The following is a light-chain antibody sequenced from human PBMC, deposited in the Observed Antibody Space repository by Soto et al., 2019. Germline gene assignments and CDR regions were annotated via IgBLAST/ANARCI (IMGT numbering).Light chain of an antibody. CDR2: AAS. CDR3: LRDYNYPRT. CDR1: QGIRND. J-gene: IGKJ1*01. Sequence: AIQMTQSPSSLSASVGDRVTITCRASQGIRNDLAWYQEKPGKAPKLLNYAASTLQTGVPSRSSGSGPGTDFTLTNSSLQPEDFATYYCLRDYNYPRTFGQGTKVEIK. V-gene: IGKV1-6*01.